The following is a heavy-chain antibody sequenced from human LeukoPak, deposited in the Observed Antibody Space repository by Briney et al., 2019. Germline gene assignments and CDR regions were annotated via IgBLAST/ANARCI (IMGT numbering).Heavy chain of an antibody. J-gene: IGHJ4*02. CDR1: GDSISTSNSY. CDR3: ARVLAAAGKRGKKLYSSGWHRIDY. V-gene: IGHV4-39*07. Sequence: PSETLSLTCTVSGDSISTSNSYWGWIRQPPGKGLEWIGSIYYSGNTYYNPSLKSRVTISVDTSKNQFSLKLSSVTAADTAVYYCARVLAAAGKRGKKLYSSGWHRIDYWGQGTLVTVSS. D-gene: IGHD6-19*01. CDR2: IYYSGNT.